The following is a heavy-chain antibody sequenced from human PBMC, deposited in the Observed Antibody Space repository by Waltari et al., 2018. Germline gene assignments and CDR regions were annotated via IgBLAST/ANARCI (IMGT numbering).Heavy chain of an antibody. V-gene: IGHV1-69*12. Sequence: QVQLVQSGAEVKKPGSSVKVSCKASGGTFSSYAISWVRQAPGQGLEWMGGIIPIFGIANYAQKFQGRVPITADESTSTAYMELSSLRSEDTAVYYCASRERGYGWNYDYYYYYMDVWGKGTTVTISS. D-gene: IGHD1-7*01. CDR1: GGTFSSYA. J-gene: IGHJ6*03. CDR3: ASRERGYGWNYDYYYYYMDV. CDR2: IIPIFGIA.